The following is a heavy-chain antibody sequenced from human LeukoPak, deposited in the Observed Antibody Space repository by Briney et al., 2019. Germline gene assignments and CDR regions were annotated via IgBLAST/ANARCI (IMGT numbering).Heavy chain of an antibody. D-gene: IGHD3-10*01. CDR3: ARGYYGSRVSYFDY. V-gene: IGHV3-33*01. Sequence: GGSLRLSCAASGFTFSSYGMHWVRQAPGKGLEWVAVIWYDGSNKYYADSVKGRFTISRDNSKNTLYLQMNSPRAEDTAVYYCARGYYGSRVSYFDYWGQGTLVTVSS. CDR1: GFTFSSYG. J-gene: IGHJ4*02. CDR2: IWYDGSNK.